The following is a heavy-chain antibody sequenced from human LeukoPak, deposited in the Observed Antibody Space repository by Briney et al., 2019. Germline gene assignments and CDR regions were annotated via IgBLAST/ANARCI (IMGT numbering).Heavy chain of an antibody. CDR1: GGSISSGGYY. D-gene: IGHD4-17*01. V-gene: IGHV4-30-2*01. CDR2: IYHSGST. CDR3: ARAYGDYVMELDWFDP. Sequence: SETLSLTCTVSGGSISSGGYYWSWIRQPPGKGLEWIGYIYHSGSTYYNPSLKSRVTMSVDTSKNQFSLKLSSVTAADTAVYYCARAYGDYVMELDWFDPWGQGTLVTVSP. J-gene: IGHJ5*02.